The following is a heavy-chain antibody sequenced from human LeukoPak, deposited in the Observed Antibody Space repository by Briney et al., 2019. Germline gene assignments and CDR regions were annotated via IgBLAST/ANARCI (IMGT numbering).Heavy chain of an antibody. D-gene: IGHD3-22*01. CDR1: GYTFTSYY. Sequence: GASVKVSCKASGYTFTSYYMHWVRQAPGQGLEWMGIINPSGGSTSYAQKFQGRVTMTRDTSTSTVYMELSSLRSEDTAVYYCARRNNYYDSSGYYTLPLGYWGQGTLVTVSS. J-gene: IGHJ4*02. CDR3: ARRNNYYDSSGYYTLPLGY. V-gene: IGHV1-46*01. CDR2: INPSGGST.